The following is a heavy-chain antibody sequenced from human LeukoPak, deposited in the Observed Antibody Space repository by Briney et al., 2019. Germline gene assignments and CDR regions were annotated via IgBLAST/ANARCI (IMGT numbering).Heavy chain of an antibody. CDR2: IYHSGST. Sequence: SETLSLTCAVSGGSTSSGGYYWSWIRQPPGKGLEWIGYIYHSGSTYYNPSLKSRVTISVDRSKNQFSLKLSSVTAADTAVYYCARGRWLQLRLTDYWGQGTLVTVSS. D-gene: IGHD5-24*01. CDR3: ARGRWLQLRLTDY. V-gene: IGHV4-30-2*01. J-gene: IGHJ4*02. CDR1: GGSTSSGGYY.